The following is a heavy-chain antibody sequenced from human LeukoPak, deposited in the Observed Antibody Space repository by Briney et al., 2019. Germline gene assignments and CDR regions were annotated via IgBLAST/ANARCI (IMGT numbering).Heavy chain of an antibody. V-gene: IGHV4-59*01. D-gene: IGHD2-21*02. CDR3: ARVVKRAYCGGDCYSSYFDY. J-gene: IGHJ4*02. CDR1: GGSISSYY. CDR2: IYCSGST. Sequence: SETLSLTCTVSGGSISSYYWSWIRQPPGKGLEWIGYIYCSGSTNYNPSLKSRVTISVDTSKNQFSLKLSSVTAADTAVYSCARVVKRAYCGGDCYSSYFDYWGQGTLVTVSS.